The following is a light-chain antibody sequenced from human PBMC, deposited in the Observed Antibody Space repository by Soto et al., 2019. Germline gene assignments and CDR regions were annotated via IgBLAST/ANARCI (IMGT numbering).Light chain of an antibody. Sequence: QSVLTQPPSASGTPGQRVIISCSGSSSNIGSNTVNWYQQPPGAAPKLLIQSNDQRPSGVPDRFSGSQSGTSASLAISGFQSEDEADYYCAVWDESLNGYVFGTGTKVTVL. V-gene: IGLV1-44*01. CDR3: AVWDESLNGYV. J-gene: IGLJ1*01. CDR1: SSNIGSNT. CDR2: SND.